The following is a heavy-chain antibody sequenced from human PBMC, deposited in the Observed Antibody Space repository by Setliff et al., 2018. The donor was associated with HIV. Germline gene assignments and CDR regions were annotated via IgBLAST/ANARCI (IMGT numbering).Heavy chain of an antibody. CDR1: GFTFSTYG. CDR3: ARDVAVASFFNY. Sequence: PGGSLRLSCAVSGFTFSTYGMHWVRQAPGKGLEWVTFIEHDGSKKFYADSVKGRFTISRDNSKNTLYLQMNSLRAEDTAVYYCARDVAVASFFNYWGQGTLVTVSS. V-gene: IGHV3-30*02. CDR2: IEHDGSKK. D-gene: IGHD6-19*01. J-gene: IGHJ4*02.